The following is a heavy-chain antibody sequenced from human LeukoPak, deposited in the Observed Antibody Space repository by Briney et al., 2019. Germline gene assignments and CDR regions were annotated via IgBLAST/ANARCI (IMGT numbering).Heavy chain of an antibody. CDR3: ARDRTAKMATIATYYFDY. CDR1: GFTFSSYA. J-gene: IGHJ4*02. D-gene: IGHD5-24*01. Sequence: PGGSLRLSCAASGFTFSSYAMHWVRQAPGKGLEWVAVISYDGSNKYYADSVKGRFTISRDNSKNTLYLQMNSLRAEDTAVYYCARDRTAKMATIATYYFDYWGQGTLVTVSS. CDR2: ISYDGSNK. V-gene: IGHV3-30-3*01.